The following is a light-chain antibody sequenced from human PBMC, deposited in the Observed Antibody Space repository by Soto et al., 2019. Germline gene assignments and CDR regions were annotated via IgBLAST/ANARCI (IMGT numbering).Light chain of an antibody. CDR1: SSNIGGNS. Sequence: QSVLTQPPSVSAAPGQKVTISCSGSSSNIGGNSVSWYQQLPGTAPKLLIYDDNKRPSGIPDRFSGSKSGTSATLGITGFQTGDEADYYGGSWDSSLSSYVFATGTKVIVL. J-gene: IGLJ1*01. V-gene: IGLV1-51*01. CDR3: GSWDSSLSSYV. CDR2: DDN.